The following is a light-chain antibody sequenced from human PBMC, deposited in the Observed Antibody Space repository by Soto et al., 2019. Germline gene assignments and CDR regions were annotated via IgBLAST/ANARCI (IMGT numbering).Light chain of an antibody. J-gene: IGLJ3*02. CDR3: NSYASTYVLV. CDR2: EVS. CDR1: SSDIGGYNY. V-gene: IGLV2-14*01. Sequence: QSVLTQPASVSGSPGQSITISCTGTSSDIGGYNYVSWYQQHAGKAPKLMIYEVSDRPSGVSHRFSGSKSGNTASLTISGLQAEDEADYYCNSYASTYVLVFGGGTKLT.